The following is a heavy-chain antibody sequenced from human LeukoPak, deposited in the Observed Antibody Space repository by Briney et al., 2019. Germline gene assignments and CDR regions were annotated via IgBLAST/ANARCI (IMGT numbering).Heavy chain of an antibody. CDR3: ARDDRWLRRSSDFYY. Sequence: PGGSLRLSCAASGFTFSDYYMSWIRQAPGKGLEWVSYISSSGSTIYYADSVKGRFTISRDNAKNSLYLQMNSLRAEDTAVYYCARDDRWLRRSSDFYYCGQGALVTVSS. J-gene: IGHJ4*02. V-gene: IGHV3-11*04. D-gene: IGHD5-12*01. CDR2: ISSSGSTI. CDR1: GFTFSDYY.